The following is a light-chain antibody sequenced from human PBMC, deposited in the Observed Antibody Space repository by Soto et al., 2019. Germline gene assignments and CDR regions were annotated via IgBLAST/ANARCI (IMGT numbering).Light chain of an antibody. CDR2: GAS. CDR3: QQYGSSPPWT. Sequence: IALTQSPGTLSLSQGEGATLSCRASQSVSSSYLAWYQQKPGQAPRLLIYGASSRATGIPDRFSGSGSGTDFTLTISRLEPEDFAVYYCQQYGSSPPWTFGQGTKVDIK. J-gene: IGKJ1*01. CDR1: QSVSSSY. V-gene: IGKV3-20*01.